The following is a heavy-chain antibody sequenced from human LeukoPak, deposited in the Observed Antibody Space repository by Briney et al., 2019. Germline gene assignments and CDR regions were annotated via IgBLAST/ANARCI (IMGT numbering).Heavy chain of an antibody. CDR1: GYSFTSYW. CDR2: IYPGDSDT. V-gene: IGHV5-51*01. J-gene: IGHJ3*02. Sequence: GESLKISCKGSGYSFTSYWIGWVRQMPGKGLEWMGIIYPGDSDTRYSPSFQGQVTISADKSISTAYLQWSSLKASDTAIYYCARPVLRYFDSLGRGPFDIWGQGTMVTVSS. CDR3: ARPVLRYFDSLGRGPFDI. D-gene: IGHD3-9*01.